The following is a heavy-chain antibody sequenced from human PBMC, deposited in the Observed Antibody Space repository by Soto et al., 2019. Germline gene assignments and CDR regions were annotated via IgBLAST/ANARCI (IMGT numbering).Heavy chain of an antibody. J-gene: IGHJ4*01. CDR1: GQSFSGHS. V-gene: IGHV4-34*01. D-gene: IGHD1-1*01. Sequence: QVQLQQWGAGLVKPSETLSLSCAVYGQSFSGHSWAWIRQPPGKGLEWIGEINESGSTYYNPSLKSRVTISTDTSKNQFSLKLSSVSAADTAAYFYARGSGIVALPGELEDVKYDYWGHGTLVNVSS. CDR2: INESGST. CDR3: ARGSGIVALPGELEDVKYDY.